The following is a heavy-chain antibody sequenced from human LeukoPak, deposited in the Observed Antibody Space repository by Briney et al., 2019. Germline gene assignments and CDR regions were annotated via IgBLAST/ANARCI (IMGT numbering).Heavy chain of an antibody. CDR2: ISYDGSIK. D-gene: IGHD4-17*01. V-gene: IGHV3-30*18. CDR1: GVTFSSDG. J-gene: IGHJ4*02. Sequence: GRSLRLSCAASGVTFSSDGMLWGRQAPRKGLGWGAVISYDGSIKYSADSVKGRVTISRDNSQNTLYLQMNSLRAQDTAVYYCAKDSDYGDYVCDYWGQGTLVTASS. CDR3: AKDSDYGDYVCDY.